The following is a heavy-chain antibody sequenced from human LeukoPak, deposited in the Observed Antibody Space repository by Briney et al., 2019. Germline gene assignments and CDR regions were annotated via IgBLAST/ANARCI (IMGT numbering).Heavy chain of an antibody. CDR2: INPNSGGT. J-gene: IGHJ4*02. D-gene: IGHD1-1*01. CDR1: GYTFTIYY. CDR3: ARTTAATGTAPLDY. V-gene: IGHV1-2*02. Sequence: ASVKVSCKASGYTFTIYYIHWVRQAPGQGLEWMGWINPNSGGTNYAQTFEGGVTMTRDTSISTAYMELTGLRSDDTAVYSCARTTAATGTAPLDYWGQGTLVTVSS.